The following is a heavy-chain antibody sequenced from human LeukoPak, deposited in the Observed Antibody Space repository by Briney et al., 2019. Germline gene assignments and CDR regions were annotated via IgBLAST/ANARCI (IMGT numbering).Heavy chain of an antibody. CDR2: IYYSGSA. CDR1: GGSISSYY. D-gene: IGHD1/OR15-1a*01. Sequence: LETLSLTCTVSGGSISSYYWSWIRQPPGKGLEWIGDIYYSGSANYNPSLKSRVTISVDTSKHQFSLKLSSVTAADTAVYYCARGENNFDYWRQGTMLADSS. V-gene: IGHV4-59*01. CDR3: ARGENNFDY. J-gene: IGHJ4*02.